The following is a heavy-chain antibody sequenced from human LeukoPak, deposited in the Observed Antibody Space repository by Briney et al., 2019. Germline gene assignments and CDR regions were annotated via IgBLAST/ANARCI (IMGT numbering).Heavy chain of an antibody. J-gene: IGHJ5*02. CDR3: ARGRSDSSGWLHDNWFDP. CDR2: IYSGGST. D-gene: IGHD6-19*01. CDR1: GFTVSNNY. Sequence: GGSLRLSCAASGFTVSNNYMSWVRQAPGKGLEWLAVIYSGGSTYYADSVSGRFTVSRDNSKNTLYLQMNSLRAEDTAVYYCARGRSDSSGWLHDNWFDPWGQGTLVTVSS. V-gene: IGHV3-53*01.